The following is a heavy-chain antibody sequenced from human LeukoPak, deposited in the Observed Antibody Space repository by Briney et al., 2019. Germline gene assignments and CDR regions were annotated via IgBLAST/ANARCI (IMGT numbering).Heavy chain of an antibody. CDR2: ISYDGSNK. Sequence: GGSLRLSCAASGFTFSSYAMHWVRQAPGKGLEWVAVISYDGSNKYYADSVKGRFTISRDNSKITLYLQMNSLRAEDTAVYYCARGPASNTYYYDSSGYYGPYYFDYWGQGTLVTVSS. D-gene: IGHD3-22*01. CDR3: ARGPASNTYYYDSSGYYGPYYFDY. J-gene: IGHJ4*02. CDR1: GFTFSSYA. V-gene: IGHV3-30*04.